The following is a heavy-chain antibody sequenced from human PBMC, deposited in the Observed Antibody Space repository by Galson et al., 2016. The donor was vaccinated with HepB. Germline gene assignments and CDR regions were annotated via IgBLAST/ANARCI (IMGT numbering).Heavy chain of an antibody. J-gene: IGHJ4*02. CDR1: GFTFSSYA. Sequence: SLRLSCAASGFTFSSYAMTWVRQAPGKGLEWVSGLSGGARYTYYADSVKGRFTISRDNPKNTLYLQMSSLRAEDTAIYDCAKVITTTVTTWGYYFDYWGQGTLVTVSS. D-gene: IGHD4-17*01. CDR3: AKVITTTVTTWGYYFDY. CDR2: LSGGARYT. V-gene: IGHV3-23*01.